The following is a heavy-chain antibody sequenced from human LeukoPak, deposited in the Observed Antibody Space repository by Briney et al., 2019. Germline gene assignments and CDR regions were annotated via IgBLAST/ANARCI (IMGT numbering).Heavy chain of an antibody. D-gene: IGHD3-16*01. CDR3: ARVRGGN. CDR1: GFTFSSYD. J-gene: IGHJ4*02. Sequence: GGSLRLSCAASGFTFSSYDMHWVRQATGKGLEWVSAIGTAGDTYYPGSVKGRFTISRDNAKNILYLQMNSLRAEDTAVYYCARVRGGNWGRGTLVTVSS. CDR2: IGTAGDT. V-gene: IGHV3-13*01.